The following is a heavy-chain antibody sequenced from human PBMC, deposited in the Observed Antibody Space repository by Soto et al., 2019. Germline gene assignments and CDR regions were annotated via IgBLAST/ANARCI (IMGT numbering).Heavy chain of an antibody. D-gene: IGHD2-21*02. CDR1: GFTFSSYA. CDR3: ARDLYCGGDCCSYYFDY. V-gene: IGHV3-30-3*01. J-gene: IGHJ4*02. Sequence: PGGSLRLSCAASGFTFSSYAMHWVRQAPGKGLEWVAVISYDGSNKYYADSVKGRFTISRDNSKNTLYLQMNSLRAEDTAVYYCARDLYCGGDCCSYYFDYWGQGTLVTVSS. CDR2: ISYDGSNK.